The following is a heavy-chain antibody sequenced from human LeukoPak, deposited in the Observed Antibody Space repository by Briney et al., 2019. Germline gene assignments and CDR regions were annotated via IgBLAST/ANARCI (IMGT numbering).Heavy chain of an antibody. D-gene: IGHD2-2*01. CDR1: GYTFTSYD. Sequence: ASVMVSCKASGYTFTSYDINWVRHATGQGLEWMGWMNPNSGNTGYAQKFQGRFTMTRNTSISTAYMELSSLRSEDTAGYYCARGPGGTSYHFDYWGQGTLVTVSS. J-gene: IGHJ4*02. CDR3: ARGPGGTSYHFDY. CDR2: MNPNSGNT. V-gene: IGHV1-8*01.